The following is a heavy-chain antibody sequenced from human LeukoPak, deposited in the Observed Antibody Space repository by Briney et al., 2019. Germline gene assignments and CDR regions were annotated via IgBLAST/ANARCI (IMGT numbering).Heavy chain of an antibody. CDR1: GFTFSIYA. J-gene: IGHJ5*02. CDR3: ARDRPNYYGSDGHYYRRDGDH. Sequence: GSLRLSCEASGFTFSIYAMSWVRQTPGKGLQWVSSITSRDGTTYYADSVKGRFTISRDNSENTLYLRMSSLRAEDTAIYYCARDRPNYYGSDGHYYRRDGDHWGQGTLVTVSS. CDR2: ITSRDGTT. V-gene: IGHV3-23*01. D-gene: IGHD3-22*01.